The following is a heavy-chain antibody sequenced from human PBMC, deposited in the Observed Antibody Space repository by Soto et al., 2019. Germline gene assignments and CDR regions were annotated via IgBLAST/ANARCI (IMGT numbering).Heavy chain of an antibody. J-gene: IGHJ4*02. CDR2: ISGSGGST. Sequence: GGSLRLSCAASGFTFSSYAMSWVRQAPGKGLEWVSAISGSGGSTYYADSVKGRFTISRDNSKNTLYLQMNSLRAEDTAVYDCAKLSAYCGGDCYSSISDYWGQGTLVTVSS. CDR1: GFTFSSYA. CDR3: AKLSAYCGGDCYSSISDY. V-gene: IGHV3-23*01. D-gene: IGHD2-21*02.